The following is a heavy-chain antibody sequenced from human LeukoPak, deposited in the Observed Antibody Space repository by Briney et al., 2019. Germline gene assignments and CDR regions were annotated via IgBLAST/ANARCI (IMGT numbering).Heavy chain of an antibody. D-gene: IGHD3-3*01. V-gene: IGHV4-39*01. CDR3: ARHQSDSYDFWSGYRDY. J-gene: IGHJ4*02. CDR1: GGSISSSSYY. CDR2: IYYSGST. Sequence: KPSEALSLTCTVSGGSISSSSYYWGWIRQPPGKGLEWIGSIYYSGSTYYNPSLKSRVTISVDTSKNQSSLKLSSVTAADTAVYYCARHQSDSYDFWSGYRDYWGQGTLVTVSS.